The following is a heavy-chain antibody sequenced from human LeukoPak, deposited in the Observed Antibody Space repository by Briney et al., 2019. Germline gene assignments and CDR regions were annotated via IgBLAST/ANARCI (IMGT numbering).Heavy chain of an antibody. Sequence: ASVKVSCKASGYTFTSYDINWVRQATGQGLEWMGWINPNSGGTNFAQKFQGRVTLTRDTSISSAYMELSRVRSDDTAVYYCAAARLTGYHFAIYWGQGTLVTVSS. CDR1: GYTFTSYD. D-gene: IGHD3-9*01. CDR2: INPNSGGT. V-gene: IGHV1-2*02. J-gene: IGHJ4*02. CDR3: AAARLTGYHFAIY.